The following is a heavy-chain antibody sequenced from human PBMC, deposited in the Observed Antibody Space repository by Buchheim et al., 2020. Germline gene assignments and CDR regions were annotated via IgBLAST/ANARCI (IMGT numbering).Heavy chain of an antibody. J-gene: IGHJ6*02. Sequence: EEQLVESGGGLVQPGGSLRLSCAASGFTGFTFSSYWMHWVRQAPGKGLVHVSRIHSDGISAAYADSVKGRFTVSRDNAKRTVYLQMNSLRAEDTAMYYCTRTSNYHMDVWGQGTT. CDR2: IHSDGISA. CDR3: TRTSNYHMDV. CDR1: GFTGFTFSSYW. V-gene: IGHV3-74*03.